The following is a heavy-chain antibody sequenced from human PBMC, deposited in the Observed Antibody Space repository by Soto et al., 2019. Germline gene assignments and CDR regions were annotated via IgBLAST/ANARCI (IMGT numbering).Heavy chain of an antibody. D-gene: IGHD3-22*01. Sequence: EVQLVESGGGLVKPGGSLRLSCAASGFTFSSYSMNWVRQAPGKGLEWVSSISSSSSYIYYADSVKGRFTISRDNAKNSLYLQMNSLRAEDTAVYYCARVTMYYYDSSGYSPEDYWGQGTLVTVSS. J-gene: IGHJ4*02. CDR3: ARVTMYYYDSSGYSPEDY. CDR2: ISSSSSYI. CDR1: GFTFSSYS. V-gene: IGHV3-21*01.